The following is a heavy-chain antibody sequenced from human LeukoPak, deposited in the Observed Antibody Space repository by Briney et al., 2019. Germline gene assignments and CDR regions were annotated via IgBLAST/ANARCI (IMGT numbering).Heavy chain of an antibody. CDR1: GYTFTSYA. V-gene: IGHV1-2*02. CDR2: ITPSGGT. J-gene: IGHJ4*02. D-gene: IGHD5-24*01. Sequence: GASVKVSCKGSGYTFTSYAMHWVRQAPGQGLEWMGWITPSGGTNYPQKFQGRVAITRDTSITTAYMDLSRLTSDDTAVYYCARDRYGDGFAHFDYWGQGALVTVSS. CDR3: ARDRYGDGFAHFDY.